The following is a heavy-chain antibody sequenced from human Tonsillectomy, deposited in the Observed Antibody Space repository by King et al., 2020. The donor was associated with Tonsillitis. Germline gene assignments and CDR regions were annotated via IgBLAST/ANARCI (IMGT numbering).Heavy chain of an antibody. CDR1: NGSISSGDYY. D-gene: IGHD3-3*01. J-gene: IGHJ4*02. Sequence: QLQESGPGLVKPSQTLSLTCTVSNGSISSGDYYWSWIRQPPGKGLEWIGYLYYSGSTYYNPSLKSRVTISVDTSKNQFSLKLSSVTAADTAVYYCARGGVTIFGVATDFDYWGQGTLVTVSS. V-gene: IGHV4-30-4*01. CDR3: ARGGVTIFGVATDFDY. CDR2: LYYSGST.